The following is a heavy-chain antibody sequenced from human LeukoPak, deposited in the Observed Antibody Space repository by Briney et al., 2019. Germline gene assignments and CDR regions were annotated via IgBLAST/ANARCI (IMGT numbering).Heavy chain of an antibody. J-gene: IGHJ4*02. CDR1: GGSISSYY. D-gene: IGHD5-12*01. V-gene: IGHV4-59*01. CDR3: AREAVATGGVDY. CDR2: IYYSGST. Sequence: SETLSFTCTVSGGSISSYYWSWIRQPPGKGLEWIGYIYYSGSTNYNPSLKSRVTISVDTSKNQFSLKLSSVTAADTAVYYCAREAVATGGVDYWGQGTLVTVSS.